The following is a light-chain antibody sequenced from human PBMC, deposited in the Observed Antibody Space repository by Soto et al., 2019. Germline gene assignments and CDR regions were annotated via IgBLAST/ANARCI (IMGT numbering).Light chain of an antibody. Sequence: DRMLTRSPDSLAVSLGERATINCKSSQSVLSTSNITSYLAWYQQKPGQSPKLLIYWASTRESGVPDRFSGSGSGTDFTLTISSLQAEDVAVYYCQQYYSTPLTFGGGTKVDIK. J-gene: IGKJ4*01. CDR3: QQYYSTPLT. V-gene: IGKV4-1*01. CDR1: QSVLSTSNITSY. CDR2: WAS.